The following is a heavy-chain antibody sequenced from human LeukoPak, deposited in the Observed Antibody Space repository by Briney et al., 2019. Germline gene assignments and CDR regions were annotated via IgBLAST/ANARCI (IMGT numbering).Heavy chain of an antibody. CDR1: GFTFSSYA. Sequence: GGSLRLSCAASGFTFSSYAMSWARQAPGKGLEWVSAISGSGGSTYYADSVKGRFTISRDNSKNTLYLQMNSLRAEDTAVYYCAKGDSYYDFWSGYEKYYYYGMDVWGQGTTVTVSS. CDR3: AKGDSYYDFWSGYEKYYYYGMDV. D-gene: IGHD3-3*01. V-gene: IGHV3-23*01. J-gene: IGHJ6*02. CDR2: ISGSGGST.